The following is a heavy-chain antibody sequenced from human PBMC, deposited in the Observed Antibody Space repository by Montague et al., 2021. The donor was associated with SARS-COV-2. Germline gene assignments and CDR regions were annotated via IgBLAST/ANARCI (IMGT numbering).Heavy chain of an antibody. CDR3: LNYHGSGSYGGF. CDR1: GFTFSTYA. J-gene: IGHJ4*02. V-gene: IGHV3-23*01. D-gene: IGHD3-10*01. CDR2: ISASGVRT. Sequence: SLRLSCAASGFTFSTYAMTWVRQAPGKGLEWVSSISASGVRTHYPDSVKGRFTISRDNSKNTLYLQMSSLRAEDTAVYLCLNYHGSGSYGGFWGQGTLVTVSP.